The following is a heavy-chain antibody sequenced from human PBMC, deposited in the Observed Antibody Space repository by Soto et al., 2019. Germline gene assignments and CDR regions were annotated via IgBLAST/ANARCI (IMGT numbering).Heavy chain of an antibody. CDR1: GGCISSYY. CDR3: ARDRHASWQVMDV. J-gene: IGHJ6*02. D-gene: IGHD2-2*01. CDR2: IYTSGSA. Sequence: SESLSLTCTVSGGCISSYYWSWIRQPAGKGLEWIGRIYTSGSANYNPSLKSRVTMSVDTSKNQFSLKLSSVTAADTAVYYCARDRHASWQVMDVLGQGSTVAVSS. V-gene: IGHV4-4*07.